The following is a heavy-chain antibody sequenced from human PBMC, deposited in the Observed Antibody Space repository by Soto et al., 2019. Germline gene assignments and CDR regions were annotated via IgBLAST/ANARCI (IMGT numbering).Heavy chain of an antibody. CDR2: IYSDAGT. D-gene: IGHD6-13*01. CDR1: GLSGSSNY. Sequence: GGSLRLSCTASGLSGSSNYIGWVRQAPGKGLEWVSVIYSDAGTYYSDSVKGRLTISRDNSKNTIYLQMNSLRAEDTAVYYCARKRVVYSSSWFGGGFDSWGQGTLVTVSS. J-gene: IGHJ5*01. V-gene: IGHV3-53*01. CDR3: ARKRVVYSSSWFGGGFDS.